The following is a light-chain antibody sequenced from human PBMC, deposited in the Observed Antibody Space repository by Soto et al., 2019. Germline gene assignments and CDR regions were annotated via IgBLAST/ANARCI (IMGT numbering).Light chain of an antibody. Sequence: DIQMTQSPSSLSASVGDRVTITCRASQSISRYLNWYQQKPGKAPKLLIYAASTLQSGVPLRFSGSGSGTSFTLTISSLQSEDFAEYHCQQYNNWPQTFGQGTKVDI. V-gene: IGKV1-9*01. CDR3: QQYNNWPQT. CDR2: AAS. CDR1: QSISRY. J-gene: IGKJ1*01.